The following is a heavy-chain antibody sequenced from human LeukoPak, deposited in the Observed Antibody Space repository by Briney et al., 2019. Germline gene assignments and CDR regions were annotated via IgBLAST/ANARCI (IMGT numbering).Heavy chain of an antibody. J-gene: IGHJ6*02. CDR3: ARSSYGDYSDGMDV. Sequence: ASVKVSCKASGYNFIDYYIHWVRQAPGQGLEWMGRIYPYNGGTNYAQKSQGRVTVTRDTSTGTAYMELSSLKSDDTAVYYCARSSYGDYSDGMDVWGQGTTVTVSS. V-gene: IGHV1-2*06. CDR1: GYNFIDYY. D-gene: IGHD4-17*01. CDR2: IYPYNGGT.